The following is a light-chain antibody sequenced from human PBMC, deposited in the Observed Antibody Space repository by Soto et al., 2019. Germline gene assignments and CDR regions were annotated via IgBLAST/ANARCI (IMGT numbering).Light chain of an antibody. V-gene: IGKV2-30*01. CDR1: QSLVYSDGNTY. CDR3: MQGTLWPRT. J-gene: IGKJ2*01. CDR2: KAS. Sequence: DVVMTQSPLSLPVTLGQPASISCRSSQSLVYSDGNTYLNWFQQRPGQSPRRLIYKASNRDSGVPDRFSGSGSGTDFTLKISRVEAEDVGVYYCMQGTLWPRTFGQGTKLEIK.